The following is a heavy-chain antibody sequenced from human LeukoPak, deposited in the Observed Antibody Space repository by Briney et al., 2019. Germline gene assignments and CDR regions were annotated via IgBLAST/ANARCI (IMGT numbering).Heavy chain of an antibody. Sequence: SETLSLTCAVYGGSCSGYYWSWIRQPPGKGLGGIGEINHSGSTNYNPSLKSRVTISVDTSKNQFSLKLSSVTAADTAVYYCASLVPAAMKDYYYYYMDVWGKGTTVTVSS. V-gene: IGHV4-34*01. J-gene: IGHJ6*03. CDR1: GGSCSGYY. D-gene: IGHD2-2*01. CDR3: ASLVPAAMKDYYYYYMDV. CDR2: INHSGST.